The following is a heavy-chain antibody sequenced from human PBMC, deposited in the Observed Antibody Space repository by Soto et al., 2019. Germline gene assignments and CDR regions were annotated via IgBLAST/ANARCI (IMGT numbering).Heavy chain of an antibody. Sequence: EVQLVESGGGLVQPGRSLILSCTASGFTFDDYAMHWVRQDPGQGLEWVSGISWNSGNINYADSVKGRFTISRDNAKNSLYLQMNSLRPEDSALYYCATDTVSNLVFDAVDIWGQGTMCTVSS. V-gene: IGHV3-9*01. D-gene: IGHD2-8*01. CDR1: GFTFDDYA. CDR2: ISWNSGNI. CDR3: ATDTVSNLVFDAVDI. J-gene: IGHJ3*02.